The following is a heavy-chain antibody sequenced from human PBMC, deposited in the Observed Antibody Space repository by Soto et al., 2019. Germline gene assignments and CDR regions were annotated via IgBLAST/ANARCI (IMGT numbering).Heavy chain of an antibody. Sequence: PGGSLRLSCAASGFTFSSYAMHWVRQAPGKGLEWVAVISYDGSNKYYADSVKGRFTISRDNSKNTLYLQMNSLRAEDTAVYYCARYHNYSNYMGYYFDYWGQGTLVTVSS. D-gene: IGHD4-4*01. CDR2: ISYDGSNK. CDR1: GFTFSSYA. V-gene: IGHV3-30-3*01. CDR3: ARYHNYSNYMGYYFDY. J-gene: IGHJ4*02.